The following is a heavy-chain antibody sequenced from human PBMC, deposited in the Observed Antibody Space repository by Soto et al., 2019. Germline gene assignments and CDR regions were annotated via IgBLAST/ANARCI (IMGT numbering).Heavy chain of an antibody. CDR1: GFPFSSYA. V-gene: IGHV3-23*01. J-gene: IGHJ3*02. D-gene: IGHD6-6*01. CDR3: AKDEYSSPGYDI. CDR2: ISGSGGST. Sequence: PGGSLRLSCAASGFPFSSYAMSWVRQAPGKGLEWVSAISGSGGSTYYADSVKGRFTISRDNSKNTLYLQMNSLRAEDTAVYYCAKDEYSSPGYDIWGQGTMVTVSS.